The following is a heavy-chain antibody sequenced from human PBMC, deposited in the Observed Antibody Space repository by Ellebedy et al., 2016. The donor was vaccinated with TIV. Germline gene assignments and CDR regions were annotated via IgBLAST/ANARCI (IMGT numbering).Heavy chain of an antibody. J-gene: IGHJ3*02. CDR1: GYTFTSHY. D-gene: IGHD7-27*01. Sequence: ASSVKVSCKASGYTFTSHYMHWVRQAPGQGLDWMGIINPSGGSTSYAQKFQGKVTMTRDTSTSTVYMELSSLRSEDTAVYYCARAPIGLGAFDIWGQGTMVTVSS. CDR3: ARAPIGLGAFDI. CDR2: INPSGGST. V-gene: IGHV1-46*01.